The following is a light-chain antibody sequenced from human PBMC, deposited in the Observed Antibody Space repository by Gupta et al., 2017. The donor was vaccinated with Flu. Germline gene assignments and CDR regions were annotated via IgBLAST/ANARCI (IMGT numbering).Light chain of an antibody. Sequence: HSVLAQPPSASGTPGQRVTISCSGSSSNIGSNYVNWYQQVPGTAPKLLIYGNNQRPSGVPDRFSGSKSGTSASLAISGLQSGNEADYYCAAWDDSLNGHYVFGTGTKVTVL. CDR1: SSNIGSNY. CDR3: AAWDDSLNGHYV. V-gene: IGLV1-44*01. CDR2: GNN. J-gene: IGLJ1*01.